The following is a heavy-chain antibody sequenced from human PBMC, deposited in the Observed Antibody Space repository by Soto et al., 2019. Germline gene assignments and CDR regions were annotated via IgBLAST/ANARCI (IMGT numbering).Heavy chain of an antibody. CDR3: ARRIAMIVMVFDS. J-gene: IGHJ4*02. CDR1: GDSFSGYY. CDR2: IDHSGSA. V-gene: IGHV4-34*01. D-gene: IGHD3-22*01. Sequence: QEQVQQWGAGLLKPSETLSLTCAVHGDSFSGYYWSWIRQSPGKGLEWIGEIDHSGSANYNPSLTSRVSMSVDTSSQQVSLKLSSVTAADSSVYYCARRIAMIVMVFDSWGQGTLVSVSS.